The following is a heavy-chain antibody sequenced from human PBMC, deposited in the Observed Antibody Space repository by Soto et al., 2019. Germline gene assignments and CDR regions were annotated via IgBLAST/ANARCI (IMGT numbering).Heavy chain of an antibody. CDR3: ASSLTPSYREILPGYYKAPRFDY. CDR2: IYYSGST. CDR1: GGSISSSSYY. Sequence: QLQLQESGPGLVKPSETLSLTCTVSGGSISSSSYYWGWIRQPPGKGLEWIGSIYYSGSTYYNPSLKSRVTISLDTSKNQFSRKLSSVTAADTAMYYCASSLTPSYREILPGYYKAPRFDYWGQGTLVTVSS. D-gene: IGHD3-9*01. V-gene: IGHV4-39*01. J-gene: IGHJ4*02.